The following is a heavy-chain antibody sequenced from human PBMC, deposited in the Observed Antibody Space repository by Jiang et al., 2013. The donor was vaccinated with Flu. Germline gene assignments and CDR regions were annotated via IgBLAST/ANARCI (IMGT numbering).Heavy chain of an antibody. CDR3: ASSYYDSSGYYSHFDY. J-gene: IGHJ4*02. Sequence: QTLSLTCAISGDSVSSNSAAWNWIRQSPSRGLEWLGRTYYRSKWYNDYAVSVKSRITINPDTSKNQFSLQLNSVTPEDTAVYYCASSYYDSSGYYSHFDYWGQGTLVTVSS. CDR1: GDSVSSNSAA. CDR2: TYYRSKWYN. V-gene: IGHV6-1*01. D-gene: IGHD3-22*01.